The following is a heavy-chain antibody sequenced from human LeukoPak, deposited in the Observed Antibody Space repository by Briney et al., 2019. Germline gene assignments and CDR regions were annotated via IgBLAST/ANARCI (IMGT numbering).Heavy chain of an antibody. D-gene: IGHD6-19*01. CDR2: IYYSGST. J-gene: IGHJ6*03. CDR1: GGSISSSSYY. Sequence: SETLSLTCTVSGGSISSSSYYWGWIRQPPGKGLEWIGSIYYSGSTYYNPSLKSRVTMSVDTSKNQFSLKLSSVTAADTAVYYCARQQSRYYYYMDVWGKGTTVTVSS. V-gene: IGHV4-39*01. CDR3: ARQQSRYYYYMDV.